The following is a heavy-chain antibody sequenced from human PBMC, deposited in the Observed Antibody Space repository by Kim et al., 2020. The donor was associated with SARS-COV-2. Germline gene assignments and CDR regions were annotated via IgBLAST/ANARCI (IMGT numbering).Heavy chain of an antibody. D-gene: IGHD2-2*01. CDR1: GFRFSSYW. CDR2: IKQDGSEK. CDR3: ARERLCNSIACYAPSFEY. Sequence: GGSLRLSCAASGFRFSSYWMSWVRQAPGKGLEWVANIKQDGSEKYYVDSVKGRFTISRDNAKNSVYLQMNSLRAEDTAVYYCARERLCNSIACYAPSFEYWGQGTLVTVSS. V-gene: IGHV3-7*01. J-gene: IGHJ4*02.